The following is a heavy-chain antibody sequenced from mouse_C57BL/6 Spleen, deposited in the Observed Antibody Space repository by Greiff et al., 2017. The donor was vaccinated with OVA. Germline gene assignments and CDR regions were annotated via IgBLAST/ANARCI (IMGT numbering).Heavy chain of an antibody. J-gene: IGHJ2*01. V-gene: IGHV1-64*01. CDR3: ARRDSNYEFDY. CDR2: IHPNSGST. D-gene: IGHD2-5*01. Sequence: QVHVKQPGAELVKPGASVKLSCKASGYTFTSYWMHWVKQRPGQGLEWIGMIHPNSGSTNYNEKFKSKATLTVDKSSSTAYMQLSSLTSEDSAVYYCARRDSNYEFDYWGQGTTLTVSS. CDR1: GYTFTSYW.